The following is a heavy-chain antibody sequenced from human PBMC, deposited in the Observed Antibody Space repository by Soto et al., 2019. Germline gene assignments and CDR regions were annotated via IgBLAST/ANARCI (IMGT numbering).Heavy chain of an antibody. J-gene: IGHJ5*02. V-gene: IGHV1-2*02. CDR1: GYTFTGYY. CDR3: ARGEYSSSSWFDP. D-gene: IGHD6-6*01. CDR2: INPNSGGT. Sequence: AASVKVSCKASGYTFTGYYMHWVRQAPGQGLEWMGWINPNSGGTNYAQKFQGRVTMTRDTSISTAYMELSRLRSDDTAVYYCARGEYSSSSWFDPWGQGTLVTVSS.